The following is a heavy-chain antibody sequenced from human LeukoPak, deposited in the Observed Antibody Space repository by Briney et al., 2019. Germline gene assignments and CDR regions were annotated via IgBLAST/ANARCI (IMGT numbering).Heavy chain of an antibody. J-gene: IGHJ4*02. Sequence: GGSLRLSCAASGFTVSSNYMSWARQAPGKGLGWVSVIYSGGSTYYADSVKGRFTISRDNSKNTLYLQMNSLRAEDTAVYYCAVEVATEYYFDYWGQGTLLPVSS. CDR1: GFTVSSNY. V-gene: IGHV3-66*02. CDR2: IYSGGST. D-gene: IGHD5-12*01. CDR3: AVEVATEYYFDY.